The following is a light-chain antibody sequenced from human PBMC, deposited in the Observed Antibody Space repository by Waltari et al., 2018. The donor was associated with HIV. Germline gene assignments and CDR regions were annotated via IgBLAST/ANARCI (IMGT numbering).Light chain of an antibody. J-gene: IGLJ2*01. CDR2: IDA. Sequence: SYELTQPPSVSVSPGQTASLTCSGDDLTKKYVYWYQQRPGKSPVLVIYIDARRPTGIPELFSGSSSVNTATLTISETQCMDEADYYCQAWNSNSAVFGGGTKLTVL. CDR1: DLTKKY. CDR3: QAWNSNSAV. V-gene: IGLV3-1*01.